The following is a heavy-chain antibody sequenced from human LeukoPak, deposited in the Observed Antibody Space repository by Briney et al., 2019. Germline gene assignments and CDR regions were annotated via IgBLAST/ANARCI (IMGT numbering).Heavy chain of an antibody. CDR2: ISSSGGTI. Sequence: GGSLRLSCAASGFTFITFEMNWVRQAPGKGLEWVSYISSSGGTIYYADSVKGRFTISRDNAKSSLYLQMNSLRAEDTAVYYCARGGGVLRFLEWQSPYYFDYWGQGTLVTVSS. D-gene: IGHD3-3*01. CDR3: ARGGGVLRFLEWQSPYYFDY. J-gene: IGHJ4*02. V-gene: IGHV3-48*03. CDR1: GFTFITFE.